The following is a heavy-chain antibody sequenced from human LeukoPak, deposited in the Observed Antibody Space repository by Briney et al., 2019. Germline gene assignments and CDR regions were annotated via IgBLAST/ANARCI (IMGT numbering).Heavy chain of an antibody. J-gene: IGHJ4*02. D-gene: IGHD4-17*01. CDR1: GYTFTGYY. CDR3: ARGNKDYGDYARGLSDY. CDR2: INPNSGGT. V-gene: IGHV1-2*02. Sequence: ASVKVSCKASGYTFTGYYMHWVRQAPGQGLEWMGWINPNSGGTNYAQKFQGRVTMTRDTSIRTAYMELSRLRSDDTAVYYCARGNKDYGDYARGLSDYWGQGTLVTVSS.